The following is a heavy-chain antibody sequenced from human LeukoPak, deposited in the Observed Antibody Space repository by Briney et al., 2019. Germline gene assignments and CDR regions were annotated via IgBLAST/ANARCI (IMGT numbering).Heavy chain of an antibody. CDR2: VFYSGNT. J-gene: IGHJ3*01. V-gene: IGHV4-61*05. D-gene: IGHD3-16*01. CDR3: ARGLPGRDAFDV. Sequence: PSETLSLTCTVSGGSISSSSYYWGWIRQPPGKGLEWVGYVFYSGNTNYNPSLGSRVTISEDTSKNQFSLNLNSLTAADTAVYYCARGLPGRDAFDVWGQGTVVTVSS. CDR1: GGSISSSSYY.